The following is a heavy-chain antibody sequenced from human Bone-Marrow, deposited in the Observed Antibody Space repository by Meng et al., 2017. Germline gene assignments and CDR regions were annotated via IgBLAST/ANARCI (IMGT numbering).Heavy chain of an antibody. V-gene: IGHV1-69*13. J-gene: IGHJ5*02. Sequence: SVKVSCKASGGTFSSYAISWVRQAPGQGLEWMGGIIPIFGTANYAQKFQGRITITADESTSTAYMELSSLRSEDTAVYYCATLPPRDIVVVPAAYNWFDPWGQGTLVTVSS. CDR3: ATLPPRDIVVVPAAYNWFDP. CDR1: GGTFSSYA. CDR2: IIPIFGTA. D-gene: IGHD2-2*01.